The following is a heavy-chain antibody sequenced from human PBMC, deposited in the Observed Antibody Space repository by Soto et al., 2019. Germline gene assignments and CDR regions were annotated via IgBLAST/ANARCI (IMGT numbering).Heavy chain of an antibody. CDR2: IIPILGIA. CDR3: ASQGEHNWTSQTMAAFDI. CDR1: GGTFSSYT. D-gene: IGHD1-20*01. J-gene: IGHJ3*02. Sequence: QVQLVQSGAEVKKPGSSVKVSCKASGGTFSSYTISWVRQAPGQGLEWMGRIIPILGIANYAQKFQGRVTITADKSTSTAYMELSILRSEDTAVYYCASQGEHNWTSQTMAAFDIWGQGSMVTVSS. V-gene: IGHV1-69*02.